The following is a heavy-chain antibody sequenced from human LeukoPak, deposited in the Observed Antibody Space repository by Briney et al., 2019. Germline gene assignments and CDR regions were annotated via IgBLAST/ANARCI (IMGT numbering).Heavy chain of an antibody. CDR3: AKGVPCSGGSCYWDWFDP. Sequence: GRSLRLSCAASGSTFSSYGMHWVRQAPGKGLEWVAVISYDGSNKYYADSVKGRFTISRDNSKNTLYLQMNSLRAEDTAVYYCAKGVPCSGGSCYWDWFDPWGQGTLVTVSS. J-gene: IGHJ5*02. CDR1: GSTFSSYG. CDR2: ISYDGSNK. D-gene: IGHD2-15*01. V-gene: IGHV3-30*18.